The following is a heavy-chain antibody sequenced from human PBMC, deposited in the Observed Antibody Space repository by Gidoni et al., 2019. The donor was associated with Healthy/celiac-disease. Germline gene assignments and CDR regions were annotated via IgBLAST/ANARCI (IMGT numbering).Heavy chain of an antibody. Sequence: QVQLLPSGAAVKKPGASVNVTCKSSGSTFTSYGISWVRQASGQGLEWMGWISANNGNTNYAQKHQGRVTMTTDTSTSTAYMELRSLRSDDTAVYYCARDRVNWNYRSLGYWGQGTLVTVSS. V-gene: IGHV1-18*04. CDR2: ISANNGNT. CDR3: ARDRVNWNYRSLGY. J-gene: IGHJ4*02. D-gene: IGHD1-7*01. CDR1: GSTFTSYG.